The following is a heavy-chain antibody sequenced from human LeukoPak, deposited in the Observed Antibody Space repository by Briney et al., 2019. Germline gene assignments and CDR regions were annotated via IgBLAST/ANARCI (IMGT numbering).Heavy chain of an antibody. CDR2: ISAYNGNT. CDR1: GYTFTSYG. J-gene: IGHJ4*02. D-gene: IGHD6-13*01. V-gene: IGHV1-18*01. Sequence: ASVKVSCKASGYTFTSYGISWVRQAPGQGLEWMGWISAYNGNTNYAQKLQGRVTMTTDTSTSTAYMELRSLSSDDTAVYYCARDRLGYSSSWEKVWDYWGQGTLVTVSS. CDR3: ARDRLGYSSSWEKVWDY.